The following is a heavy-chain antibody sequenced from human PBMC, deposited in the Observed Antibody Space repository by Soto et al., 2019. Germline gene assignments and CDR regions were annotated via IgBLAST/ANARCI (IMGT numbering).Heavy chain of an antibody. D-gene: IGHD2-8*01. V-gene: IGHV3-30*09. CDR1: GFTFTSFA. CDR2: ISENGVNK. Sequence: GGSLRLSCIASGFTFTSFAIHWVRQAPGKGLEWVAVISENGVNKYSAESVRGRFVISRDNSKNTVELEMNSLRPEDTAIYFCARRLTKTVSALGYWGQGTLVTVSS. J-gene: IGHJ4*02. CDR3: ARRLTKTVSALGY.